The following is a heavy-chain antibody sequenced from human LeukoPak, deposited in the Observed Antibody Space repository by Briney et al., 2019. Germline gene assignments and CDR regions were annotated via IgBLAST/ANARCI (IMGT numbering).Heavy chain of an antibody. CDR2: IHPHGIF. D-gene: IGHD5-24*01. V-gene: IGHV4-34*01. J-gene: IGHJ5*02. CDR1: GGSCDDYY. Sequence: SETLSLTCAVHGGSCDDYYCSWIRQPPGKGLEWIGEIHPHGIFYYNSSLTSRVTISIDTSKRQFSLRLTSVTAADTAFYYCARGRDRSKAGDLWGQGSLVIVSS. CDR3: ARGRDRSKAGDL.